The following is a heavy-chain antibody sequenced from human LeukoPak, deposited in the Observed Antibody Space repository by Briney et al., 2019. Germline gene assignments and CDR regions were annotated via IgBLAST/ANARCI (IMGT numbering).Heavy chain of an antibody. CDR2: TNWDGGRT. CDR3: ARDGLRRPPTPYCGGDCPLDY. V-gene: IGHV3-20*04. Sequence: GGSLRLSCAGSDFSFITYAMSWVRQTPGKGLEWVSGTNWDGGRTGYADSVKGRFTISRDNAKNSLYLQMNSLRVEDTAMYYCARDGLRRPPTPYCGGDCPLDYWGQGTLVSVSS. D-gene: IGHD2-21*02. J-gene: IGHJ4*02. CDR1: DFSFITYA.